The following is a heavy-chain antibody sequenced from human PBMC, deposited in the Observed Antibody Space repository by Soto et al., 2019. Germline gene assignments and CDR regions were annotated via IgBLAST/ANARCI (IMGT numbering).Heavy chain of an antibody. V-gene: IGHV3-7*01. Sequence: EVQLVESGGGLVQPGGSLRVSCAASGFSFTSYWMSWVRQAPGKGLEWVANIKEDGSAKYYLDSVKGRFTISRDNAKNSLYLQMSSLRAEDTAVYYCPREDFYRFDYWGQGNLVTVSS. CDR2: IKEDGSAK. J-gene: IGHJ4*02. CDR3: PREDFYRFDY. CDR1: GFSFTSYW.